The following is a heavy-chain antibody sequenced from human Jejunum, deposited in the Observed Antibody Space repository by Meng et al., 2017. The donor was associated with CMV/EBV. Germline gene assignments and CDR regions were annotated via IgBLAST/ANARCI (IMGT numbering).Heavy chain of an antibody. CDR1: GYTFTNYV. Sequence: QVQLVPSGAEVXXXXXPXKVXXXASGYTFTNYVLNWVRQAPGQGLEWMGWISGYNGNTNFPQNFQGRVTLTTDTSTNTAYMELRSLRSDDTAVYYCTRDRNVPGNSEFDYWGQGTLVTVSS. CDR2: ISGYNGNT. V-gene: IGHV1-18*01. D-gene: IGHD6-19*01. CDR3: TRDRNVPGNSEFDY. J-gene: IGHJ4*02.